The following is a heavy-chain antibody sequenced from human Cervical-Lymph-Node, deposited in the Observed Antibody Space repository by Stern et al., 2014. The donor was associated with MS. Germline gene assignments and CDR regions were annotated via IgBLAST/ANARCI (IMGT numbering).Heavy chain of an antibody. CDR1: GFSFSRYG. J-gene: IGHJ4*02. V-gene: IGHV3-30*18. Sequence: VQLVESGGGVVQPGRYLRLSCAASGFSFSRYGMHWVRQAPGKGLEWVALISNGGNNRYQEDSVKGRFRISRDKSKYKLYLQMNSMRAEDKAVYYCAKVIHDSSGYYNIDYWGQGTLVTVSS. D-gene: IGHD3-22*01. CDR3: AKVIHDSSGYYNIDY. CDR2: ISNGGNNR.